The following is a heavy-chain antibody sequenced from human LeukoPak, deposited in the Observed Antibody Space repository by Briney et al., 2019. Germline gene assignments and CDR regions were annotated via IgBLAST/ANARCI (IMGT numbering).Heavy chain of an antibody. CDR2: IYTAGSTA. J-gene: IGHJ4*02. Sequence: PGGSLRLSCAASGFSCSSYWMHWLRQAPGKGLVWVSRIYTAGSTASYADSVKGRLTISRDNAKNTLYLQMNSLRAEDTAIYYCARHDYGGVDYWGQGTLVTVSS. CDR1: GFSCSSYW. CDR3: ARHDYGGVDY. D-gene: IGHD4-23*01. V-gene: IGHV3-74*01.